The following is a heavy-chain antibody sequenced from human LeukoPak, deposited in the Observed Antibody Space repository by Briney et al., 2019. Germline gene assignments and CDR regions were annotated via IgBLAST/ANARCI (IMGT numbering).Heavy chain of an antibody. V-gene: IGHV5-51*01. CDR3: ARQGIAVADNYYYGMDV. CDR1: GYSFTSYW. CDR2: IYPGDSDT. J-gene: IGHJ6*02. Sequence: GASLQISCQGSGYSFTSYWIGWVRQMPGKGLEWMGIIYPGDSDTRYSPSFQGQVTISADKSISTAYLQWSSLKASDTAMYYCARQGIAVADNYYYGMDVWGQGTTVTVSS. D-gene: IGHD6-19*01.